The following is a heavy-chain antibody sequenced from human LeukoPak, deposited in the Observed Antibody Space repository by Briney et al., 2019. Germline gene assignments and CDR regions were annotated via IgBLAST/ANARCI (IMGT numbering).Heavy chain of an antibody. V-gene: IGHV4-34*01. D-gene: IGHD3-22*01. CDR2: INHSGST. CDR3: ARFSEYYHSSVHYLDY. J-gene: IGHJ4*02. CDR1: GGSFSGYY. Sequence: SETLSLTCAVYGGSFSGYYWSWIRQPPGKGLEWIGEINHSGSTNYNPSLKSRVTISVDTSRNQFFLRLSSVTAADTAVYYCARFSEYYHSSVHYLDYWGQGTLVSVSS.